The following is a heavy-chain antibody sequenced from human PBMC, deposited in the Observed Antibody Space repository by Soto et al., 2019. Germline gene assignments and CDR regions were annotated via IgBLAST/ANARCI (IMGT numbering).Heavy chain of an antibody. Sequence: QVQLVESGGGVVQPGRSLRLSCAASGFTFSSYGMHWVRQAPGKGLEWVAVISYDGSNKYYADSVKGRFTISRDNSKNTLYLQMNSLRAEDTAVYYCANLLTTVVTPEDYWGQGTLVTVSS. CDR1: GFTFSSYG. V-gene: IGHV3-30*18. CDR3: ANLLTTVVTPEDY. CDR2: ISYDGSNK. D-gene: IGHD4-17*01. J-gene: IGHJ4*02.